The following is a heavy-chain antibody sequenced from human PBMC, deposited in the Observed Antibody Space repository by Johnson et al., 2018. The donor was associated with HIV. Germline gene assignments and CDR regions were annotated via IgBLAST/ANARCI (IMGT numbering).Heavy chain of an antibody. CDR2: VWYDGSNK. V-gene: IGHV3-33*06. CDR1: GFTVSSNA. CDR3: TKDRTNWGYDAFDI. D-gene: IGHD7-27*01. J-gene: IGHJ3*02. Sequence: QVQLVESGGGLIQPGGSLRLSCAASGFTVSSNAMSWVRQAPGKGLEWVAAVWYDGSNKYYANSVKGRFTIFRDNSENTMYLQMNRLRADDTTVYFCTKDRTNWGYDAFDIWGQGTMVTVSS.